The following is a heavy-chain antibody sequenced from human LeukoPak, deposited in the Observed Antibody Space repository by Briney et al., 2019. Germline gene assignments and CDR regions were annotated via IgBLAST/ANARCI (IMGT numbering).Heavy chain of an antibody. V-gene: IGHV3-20*04. J-gene: IGHJ4*02. CDR2: INWNGGST. CDR3: ARGASGSYYNSMAY. Sequence: GGSLRLSCGGSGFTFDNHGLTWVRQAPGKGLEWVSSINWNGGSTHYADSVKGRFTISRDNAKNSLYLQMNSLRAEDTALYFCARGASGSYYNSMAYWGQGALVIVSS. D-gene: IGHD3-10*01. CDR1: GFTFDNHG.